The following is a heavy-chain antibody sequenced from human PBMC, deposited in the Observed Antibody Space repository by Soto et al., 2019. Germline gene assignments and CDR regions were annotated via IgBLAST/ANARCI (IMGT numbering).Heavy chain of an antibody. CDR1: GYSFATSG. J-gene: IGHJ4*02. CDR2: ISVYNGNT. CDR3: SRAGQYYDSSGYVN. Sequence: QVKLVQSGTEVKKPGASLKVSCKASGYSFATSGISWVRQAPGQGLAWMGWISVYNGNTNYDQKLHDRVTMTTDTSTTTAYLELRSLRSDDTAVYYCSRAGQYYDSSGYVNWGQGTLGTVSS. D-gene: IGHD3-22*01. V-gene: IGHV1-18*01.